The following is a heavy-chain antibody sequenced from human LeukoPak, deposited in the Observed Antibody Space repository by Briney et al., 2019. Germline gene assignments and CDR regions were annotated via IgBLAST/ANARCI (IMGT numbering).Heavy chain of an antibody. CDR3: ASRGYDYVWEGVDY. Sequence: GGSLRLSCAASGFTFSDYYMSWIRQAPGKGLEWVSYISSSGSTIYYADSVKGRFTVSRDNAKNSLYLQMNSLRAEDTAVYHCASRGYDYVWEGVDYWGQGTLVTVSS. CDR1: GFTFSDYY. V-gene: IGHV3-11*04. D-gene: IGHD3-16*01. J-gene: IGHJ4*02. CDR2: ISSSGSTI.